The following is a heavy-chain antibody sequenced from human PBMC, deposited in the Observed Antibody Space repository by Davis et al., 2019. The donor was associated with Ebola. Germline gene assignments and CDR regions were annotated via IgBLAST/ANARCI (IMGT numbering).Heavy chain of an antibody. J-gene: IGHJ3*02. Sequence: GESLKISCAASGFTVSSNYMSWVRQAPGKGLEWVSVIYSGGSTYYADSVKGRFTISRDNAKNSLYLQMNSLRAEDTAVYNCARAGPRDSGSFHDAFDIWGQGTMVTVSS. CDR3: ARAGPRDSGSFHDAFDI. D-gene: IGHD1-26*01. CDR1: GFTVSSNY. CDR2: IYSGGST. V-gene: IGHV3-53*01.